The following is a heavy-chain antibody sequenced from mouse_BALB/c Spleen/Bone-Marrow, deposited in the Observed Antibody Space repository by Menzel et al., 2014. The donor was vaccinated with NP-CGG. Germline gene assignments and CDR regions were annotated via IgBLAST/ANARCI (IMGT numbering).Heavy chain of an antibody. D-gene: IGHD1-2*01. CDR1: GFSLTGYD. CDR2: IWGDGNT. V-gene: IGHV2-6-7*01. Sequence: VKLMESGPGLVAPSQSLSITCTVSGFSLTGYDINWVRQPPGKGLEWLGMIWGDGNTDYNSALKSRLSISKDNSKSQVFLKMNSLQTDDTARYYCARAPGYDLYYAMDYWGQGTSVTVSS. CDR3: ARAPGYDLYYAMDY. J-gene: IGHJ4*01.